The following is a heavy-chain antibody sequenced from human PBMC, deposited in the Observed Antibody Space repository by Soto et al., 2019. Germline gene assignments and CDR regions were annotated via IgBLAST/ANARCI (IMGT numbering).Heavy chain of an antibody. V-gene: IGHV4-31*11. Sequence: PSETLSLTCAVSGDSISSGGYYWSWIRQHPGKGLEWIGYIYYSGTTYYNPSLKSRLTISVDTSKNQFSLQLSSVIAADTAVYYCARHRGRSVDFDYWGHGTLVTVSS. CDR2: IYYSGTT. J-gene: IGHJ4*01. CDR1: GDSISSGGYY. CDR3: ARHRGRSVDFDY. D-gene: IGHD2-15*01.